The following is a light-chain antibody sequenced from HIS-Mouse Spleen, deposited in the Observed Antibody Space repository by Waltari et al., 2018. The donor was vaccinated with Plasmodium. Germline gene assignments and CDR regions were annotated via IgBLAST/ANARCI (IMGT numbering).Light chain of an antibody. Sequence: EIVMTQSPATLSVSPGERATLSCRASQSVRSNLAWYQQKPGQAPRLLNYGASTRATGIPARFSGSGSGTEFTLTISSMQSEDFAVYYCQQYNNWPPWTFGQGTKVEIK. CDR3: QQYNNWPPWT. J-gene: IGKJ1*01. CDR2: GAS. V-gene: IGKV3-15*01. CDR1: QSVRSN.